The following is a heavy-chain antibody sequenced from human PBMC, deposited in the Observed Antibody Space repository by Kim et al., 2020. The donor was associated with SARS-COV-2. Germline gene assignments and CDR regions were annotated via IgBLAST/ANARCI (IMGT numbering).Heavy chain of an antibody. CDR1: GDSVSSNSVA. CDR3: ARSYSGTYNS. V-gene: IGHV6-1*01. D-gene: IGHD1-26*01. Sequence: SQTLSLTCAISGDSVSSNSVAWNWIRQSPSRGLELLGRTYYRSKWYNDYAVSVKSRITITPDTSKNQFSLHLSSVSPEDTAIYYCARSYSGTYNSWGQGTLVTVSS. J-gene: IGHJ4*02. CDR2: TYYRSKWYN.